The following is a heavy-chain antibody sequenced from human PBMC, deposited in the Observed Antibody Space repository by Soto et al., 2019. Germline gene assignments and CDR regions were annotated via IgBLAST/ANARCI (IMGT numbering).Heavy chain of an antibody. CDR2: IIPIFGTA. Sequence: ASVKVSCKASGGTFSSYAISWVRQAPGQGLEWMGGIIPIFGTANYAQKFQGRVTITADESTSTAYMELSSLRSEDTAVYYCARTPFTTVTTIVWFDPWGQGTLVTVSS. V-gene: IGHV1-69*13. J-gene: IGHJ5*02. CDR1: GGTFSSYA. CDR3: ARTPFTTVTTIVWFDP. D-gene: IGHD4-17*01.